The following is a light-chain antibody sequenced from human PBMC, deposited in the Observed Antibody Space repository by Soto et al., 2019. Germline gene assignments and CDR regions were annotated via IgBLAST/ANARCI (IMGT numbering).Light chain of an antibody. Sequence: EIVLTQSPATLSLSPGERATLSCRASRSVSNNLAWYQKKPGQAPGLLIYAASTRATGIPARFSGSGSGTDFTLTISSLEPEDFAVYYCQQYADWPLTFGGGTRVEIK. CDR2: AAS. V-gene: IGKV3-11*01. CDR1: RSVSNN. CDR3: QQYADWPLT. J-gene: IGKJ4*01.